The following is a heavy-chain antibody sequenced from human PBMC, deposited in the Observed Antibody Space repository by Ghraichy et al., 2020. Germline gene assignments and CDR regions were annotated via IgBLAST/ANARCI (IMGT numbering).Heavy chain of an antibody. CDR3: AREGGNYYNYAMDV. CDR2: ITSGNTR. V-gene: IGHV3-48*02. CDR1: GFAVSNYG. Sequence: GGSLRLSCAASGFAVSNYGVNWVRQAPGKGLECITSITSGNTRYYADSVKGRFTISRDNAKNSLSLQMNSLRDEDTAVYYCAREGGNYYNYAMDVWGQGTTVTVSS. D-gene: IGHD1-26*01. J-gene: IGHJ6*02.